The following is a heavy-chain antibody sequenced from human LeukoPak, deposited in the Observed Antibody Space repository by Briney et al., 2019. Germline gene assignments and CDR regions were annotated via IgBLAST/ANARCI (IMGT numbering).Heavy chain of an antibody. CDR2: ITSSGAGT. J-gene: IGHJ3*01. D-gene: IGHD2-8*01. V-gene: IGHV3-23*01. CDR1: GFAFYNYG. CDR3: ARDPNGAYIGAFDF. Sequence: GGSLRLSCAASGFAFYNYGMIWVRQTPGKGLEWVSDITSSGAGTSCADAVKGRFTISRDNSKSTLYLQMNSLRVDDTAMYYCARDPNGAYIGAFDFRGQGTMVTVSS.